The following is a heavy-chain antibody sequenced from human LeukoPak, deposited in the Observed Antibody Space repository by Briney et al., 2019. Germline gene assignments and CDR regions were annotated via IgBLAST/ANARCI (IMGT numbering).Heavy chain of an antibody. J-gene: IGHJ4*02. CDR2: IYYSGST. CDR3: ARMSSGYYYPCSY. D-gene: IGHD3-22*01. CDR1: GGSISSYY. V-gene: IGHV4-59*08. Sequence: SETLSLTCTVSGGSISSYYWSWIRQPPGKGLEWIGYIYYSGSTNYNPSLKSRVTISVDTSKNQFSLKLSSVTAADTAVYYCARMSSGYYYPCSYWGQGTLVTVSS.